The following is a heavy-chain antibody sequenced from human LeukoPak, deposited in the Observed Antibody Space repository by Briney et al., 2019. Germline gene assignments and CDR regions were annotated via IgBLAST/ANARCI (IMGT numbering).Heavy chain of an antibody. Sequence: GRSLRLSCAASGFTFSSYGMHWVRQAPGKGLEWVAVISYDGSNKYYADSVKGRFTISRDNSKSTLYLQMNSLRAEDTAVYYCAKEKEGGYFDLWGRGTLVTVSS. CDR1: GFTFSSYG. V-gene: IGHV3-30*18. D-gene: IGHD1-26*01. CDR2: ISYDGSNK. J-gene: IGHJ2*01. CDR3: AKEKEGGYFDL.